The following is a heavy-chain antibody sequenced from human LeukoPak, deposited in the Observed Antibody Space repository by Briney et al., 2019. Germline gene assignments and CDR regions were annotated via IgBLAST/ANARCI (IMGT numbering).Heavy chain of an antibody. Sequence: GGSLRLSCAASGFTFSSYAMSWVRQAPGKGLEWVSAISGSGGSTYYAASVKGRFTISRDNSKNTLYLQMNSLRAEDTAVYYCAITVEMAHLGVDYWGQGTLVTVSS. V-gene: IGHV3-23*01. J-gene: IGHJ4*02. CDR3: AITVEMAHLGVDY. D-gene: IGHD5-24*01. CDR1: GFTFSSYA. CDR2: ISGSGGST.